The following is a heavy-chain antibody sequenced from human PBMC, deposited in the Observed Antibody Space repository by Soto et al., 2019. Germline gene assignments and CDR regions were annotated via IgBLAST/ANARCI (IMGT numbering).Heavy chain of an antibody. J-gene: IGHJ6*02. CDR3: AIVSWREKYGMDV. V-gene: IGHV3-11*01. CDR2: ITFSGNTV. Sequence: GRSRRLACAPSSFTLSDSYMSCIRQEPGKGMEWISWITFSGNTVYNADFLKGLYTISGDNSKSSRYLKRNGLRVENRAVYYCAIVSWREKYGMDVWGQGTTVTVSS. CDR1: SFTLSDSY.